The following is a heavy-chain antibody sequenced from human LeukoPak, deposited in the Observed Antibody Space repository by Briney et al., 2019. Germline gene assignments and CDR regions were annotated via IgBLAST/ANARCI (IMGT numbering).Heavy chain of an antibody. Sequence: ASVKVSCKASGYTFTSYGISWMRQAPGQGLEWMGWIRAYNGNTNYAQKLRGIVTMTTDTSTSTAYMELRSLRSDDTAVYYCASGRLDYDYVWGSYRYSPFGYWGQGTLVTVSS. V-gene: IGHV1-18*01. D-gene: IGHD3-16*02. CDR1: GYTFTSYG. CDR2: IRAYNGNT. CDR3: ASGRLDYDYVWGSYRYSPFGY. J-gene: IGHJ4*02.